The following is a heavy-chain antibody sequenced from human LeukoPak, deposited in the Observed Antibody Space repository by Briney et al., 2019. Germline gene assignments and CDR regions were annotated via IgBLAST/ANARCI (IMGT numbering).Heavy chain of an antibody. J-gene: IGHJ4*02. CDR2: ISAGADVI. V-gene: IGHV3-23*01. CDR3: AKDRSDIVATHPFDH. D-gene: IGHD5-12*01. CDR1: GFSFRDYP. Sequence: GGSLTLSWDAAGFSFRDYPMGWVRRPSGKRLEWVSGISAGADVIFYAYLVRGRSTTSGEYSKNTLYLQMNSLRAEDTAVYYCAKDRSDIVATHPFDHWGQGTLVTVST.